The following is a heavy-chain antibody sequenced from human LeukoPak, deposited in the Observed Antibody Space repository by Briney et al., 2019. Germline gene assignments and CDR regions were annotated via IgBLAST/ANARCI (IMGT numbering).Heavy chain of an antibody. Sequence: SETLSLTCTVSGGSISSYYWTWIRQAPGKGLEWIEYVYYSVSTNYNPSLKSRVSISQDTSKNQVSLKLGSVTAADTAVYYCARQESGPYHYMDVWGKGTTVTVSS. CDR2: VYYSVST. CDR1: GGSISSYY. CDR3: ARQESGPYHYMDV. D-gene: IGHD3-3*01. J-gene: IGHJ6*03. V-gene: IGHV4-59*08.